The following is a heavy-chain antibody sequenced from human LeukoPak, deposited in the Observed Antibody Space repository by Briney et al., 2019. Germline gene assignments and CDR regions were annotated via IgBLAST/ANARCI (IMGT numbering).Heavy chain of an antibody. V-gene: IGHV4-34*01. CDR3: ARNNKWLLLRNWFDP. J-gene: IGHJ5*02. CDR1: GGSFSGYY. Sequence: SETLSLTCAVYGGSFSGYYWSWLRQPPGKGLEWIGEINHSGSTNYNPSLKSRVTISVDTSKNQFSLKLSSVTAADTAVYYCARNNKWLLLRNWFDPWGQGTLVTVSS. CDR2: INHSGST. D-gene: IGHD3-22*01.